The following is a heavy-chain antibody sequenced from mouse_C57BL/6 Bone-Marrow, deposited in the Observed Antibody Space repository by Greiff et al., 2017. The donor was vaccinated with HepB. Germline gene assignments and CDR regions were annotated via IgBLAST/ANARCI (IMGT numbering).Heavy chain of an antibody. V-gene: IGHV1-72*01. CDR1: GYTFTSYW. J-gene: IGHJ3*01. Sequence: VQLQESGAELVKPGASVKLSCKASGYTFTSYWMHWVKQRPGRGLEWIGRIDPNSGGTKYNEKFKSKATLTVDKPSSTAYMQLSSLTSEDSAVYYWARPYDHWGCAYWGQGTLVTVSA. CDR3: ARPYDHWGCAY. D-gene: IGHD2-3*01. CDR2: IDPNSGGT.